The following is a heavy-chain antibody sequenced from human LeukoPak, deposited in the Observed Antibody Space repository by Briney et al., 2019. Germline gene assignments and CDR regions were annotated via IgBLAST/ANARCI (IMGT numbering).Heavy chain of an antibody. CDR3: ARNSGYDLLAGYFYYMDV. V-gene: IGHV4-38-2*01. CDR2: IYHTGIT. D-gene: IGHD5-12*01. CDR1: GNSINSGYY. Sequence: SETLSLTCAVSGNSINSGYYWGWVRQPPGKGLEWAGSIYHTGITYYNPSLKNRVTISVDTSKNKFSLHLGSVTAADTAVYYCARNSGYDLLAGYFYYMDVWGKGTTVIVSS. J-gene: IGHJ6*03.